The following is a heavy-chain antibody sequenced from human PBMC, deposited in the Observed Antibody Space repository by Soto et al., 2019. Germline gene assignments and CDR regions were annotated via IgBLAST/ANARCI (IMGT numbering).Heavy chain of an antibody. V-gene: IGHV3-15*01. D-gene: IGHD6-13*01. Sequence: EVQLVESGGGLVKPGGSLRLSCAASGFTFSNAWMSWVRQAPGKGLEWVGRIKSNSDGGTTGYAAPVKGRFTISRDDSKNTLYLQMNSLETEDTALYYCTTDPYRSTGQRNYYMDVWGKGTTVTVSS. CDR3: TTDPYRSTGQRNYYMDV. CDR1: GFTFSNAW. CDR2: IKSNSDGGTT. J-gene: IGHJ6*03.